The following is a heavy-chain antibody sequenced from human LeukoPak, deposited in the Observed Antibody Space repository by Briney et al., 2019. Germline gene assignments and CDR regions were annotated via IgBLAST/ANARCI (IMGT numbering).Heavy chain of an antibody. D-gene: IGHD6-19*01. CDR1: RFTFSSYA. J-gene: IGHJ3*02. V-gene: IGHV3-30-3*01. CDR3: ARDPVAVAGTGGDAFDI. Sequence: GGSLRLSCAASRFTFSSYAMHWVRQAPGKGLEWVAVISYDGSNKYYADSVKGRFTISRDNSKNTLYLQMNSLRAEDTAVYYCARDPVAVAGTGGDAFDIWGQGTMVTVSS. CDR2: ISYDGSNK.